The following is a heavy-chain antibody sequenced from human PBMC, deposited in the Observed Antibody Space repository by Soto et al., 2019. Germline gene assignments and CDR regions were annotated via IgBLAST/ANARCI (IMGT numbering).Heavy chain of an antibody. CDR1: GFTVSSNY. CDR2: IYSGGST. V-gene: IGHV3-53*05. Sequence: GGSLRLSCAASGFTVSSNYMSWVRQAPGKGLEWVSVIYSGGSTYYADSVKGRFTISRDNSKNTLYLQMNSLRSEDTAVYYCARDGLRFLEWFPSQPQGPYYYYMDVRGKGTTVTVSS. D-gene: IGHD3-3*01. J-gene: IGHJ6*03. CDR3: ARDGLRFLEWFPSQPQGPYYYYMDV.